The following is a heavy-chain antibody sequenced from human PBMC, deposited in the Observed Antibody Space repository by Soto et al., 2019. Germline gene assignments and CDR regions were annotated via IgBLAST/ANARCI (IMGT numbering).Heavy chain of an antibody. V-gene: IGHV3-15*06. J-gene: IGHJ4*02. D-gene: IGHD5-12*01. CDR3: TTAGTRVGYTGSY. CDR1: GFNFRDAW. CDR2: VKTTSERGTT. Sequence: PGGSLRLSCAASGFNFRDAWMSCVRQIPGKGLEWVCRVKTTSERGTTNYAAPLLGRFTVTRDDSKNTLYLQMDAQRAEDTAVYYCTTAGTRVGYTGSYWGQGIQVTVSS.